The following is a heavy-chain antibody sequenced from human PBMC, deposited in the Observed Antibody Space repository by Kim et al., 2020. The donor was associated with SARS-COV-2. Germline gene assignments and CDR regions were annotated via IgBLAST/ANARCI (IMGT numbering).Heavy chain of an antibody. J-gene: IGHJ3*02. CDR2: IYYSGST. D-gene: IGHD3-3*01. Sequence: SQTLSLPCTVSGGSISSGGYYWSWIRQHPGKGLEWIGYIYYSGSTYYNPSLKSRVTISVDTSKNQFSLKLSSVTAADTAVYYCARAGRRRITIFGVVGAFDIWGQGTMVTVSS. V-gene: IGHV4-31*03. CDR1: GGSISSGGYY. CDR3: ARAGRRRITIFGVVGAFDI.